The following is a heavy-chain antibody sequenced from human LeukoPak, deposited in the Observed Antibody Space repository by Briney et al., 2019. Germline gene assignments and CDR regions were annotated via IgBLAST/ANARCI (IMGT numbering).Heavy chain of an antibody. D-gene: IGHD1-26*01. CDR2: ISSSSSYI. J-gene: IGHJ4*02. Sequence: PGGSLRFSCAASGFTFSSYSMNWVRQAPGKGLEWVSSISSSSSYICYADSVKGRFTISRDNAKNSLYLQMNSLRAEDTAVYYCARALSSGSYFAYYFDYWGQGTLVTVSS. CDR1: GFTFSSYS. CDR3: ARALSSGSYFAYYFDY. V-gene: IGHV3-21*01.